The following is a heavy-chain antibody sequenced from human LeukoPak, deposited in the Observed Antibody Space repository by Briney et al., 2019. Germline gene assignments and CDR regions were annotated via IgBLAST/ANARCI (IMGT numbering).Heavy chain of an antibody. J-gene: IGHJ4*02. D-gene: IGHD5-12*01. CDR3: AKDRHDSGYDGGCIFDY. V-gene: IGHV3-23*01. CDR1: GFTFSTYA. CDR2: ISDSGGTT. Sequence: GGSLRLSCAASGFTFSTYAMSWVRQAPGKGLEWVSAISDSGGTTYYADSVKGRFTISRDNSKNTLHLQMNSLRAEDTAVYYCAKDRHDSGYDGGCIFDYWGQGTLVTVSS.